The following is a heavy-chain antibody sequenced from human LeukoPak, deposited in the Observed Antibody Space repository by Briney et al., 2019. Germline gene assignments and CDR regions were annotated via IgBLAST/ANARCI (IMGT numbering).Heavy chain of an antibody. CDR1: GYTFTSYD. J-gene: IGHJ6*03. CDR2: MNPNSGNT. V-gene: IGHV1-8*03. Sequence: ASVKVSCKASGYTFTSYDINWVRQATGQGLEWMGWMNPNSGNTGYAQKFQGRVTITRNTSISAAYMELGSLRSEDTAVYYCARVSVLRFLEWLHYYMDVWGKGTTVTVSS. D-gene: IGHD3-3*01. CDR3: ARVSVLRFLEWLHYYMDV.